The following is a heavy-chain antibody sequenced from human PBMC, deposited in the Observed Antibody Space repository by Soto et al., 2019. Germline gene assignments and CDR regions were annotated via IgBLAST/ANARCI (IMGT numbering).Heavy chain of an antibody. CDR3: ATTPTRYFDY. D-gene: IGHD1-26*01. CDR2: ISSSGSTI. Sequence: GGSLRLSCAASGFTFSSYEMNWVRQAPGKGLEWVSYISSSGSTIYYADSVKGRFTIPRDNAKNSLYLQMNSLRAEDTAVYYCATTPTRYFDYWGQGTLVTVSS. V-gene: IGHV3-48*03. CDR1: GFTFSSYE. J-gene: IGHJ4*02.